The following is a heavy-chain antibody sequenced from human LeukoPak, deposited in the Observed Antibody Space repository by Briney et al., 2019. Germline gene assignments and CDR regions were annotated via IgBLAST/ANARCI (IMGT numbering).Heavy chain of an antibody. CDR3: AKTPTALVRGGYYFDN. V-gene: IGHV4-34*01. Sequence: AETLSLTCAVYGGSFSGYYWSWIRQPPGKGLEWIGEINYSGSTDYTPSLTSRVTISVDTSKNQYSLKLSSVTAADTAVYYCAKTPTALVRGGYYFDNWGQGTLVTVSS. CDR2: INYSGST. D-gene: IGHD6-6*01. J-gene: IGHJ4*02. CDR1: GGSFSGYY.